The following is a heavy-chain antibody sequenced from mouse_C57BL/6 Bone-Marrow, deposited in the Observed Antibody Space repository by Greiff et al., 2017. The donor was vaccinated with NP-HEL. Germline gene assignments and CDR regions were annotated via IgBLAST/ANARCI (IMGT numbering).Heavy chain of an antibody. J-gene: IGHJ3*01. V-gene: IGHV1-59*01. CDR3: ARVSTMVKWFAY. D-gene: IGHD2-2*01. CDR2: IDPSDSYT. Sequence: QVQLQQPGAELVRPGTSVKLSCKASGYTFTSYWMHWVKQRPGQGLEWIGVIDPSDSYTNYNQKFKGKATLTVDTSSSPAYMQLSSLTSGGSAVYDCARVSTMVKWFAYWGQGTLVTVSA. CDR1: GYTFTSYW.